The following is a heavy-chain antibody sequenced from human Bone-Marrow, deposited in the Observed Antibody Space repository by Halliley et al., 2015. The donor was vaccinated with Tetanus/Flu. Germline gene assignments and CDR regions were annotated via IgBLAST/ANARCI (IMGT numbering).Heavy chain of an antibody. CDR3: AREASMVGARHALDY. D-gene: IGHD1-26*01. J-gene: IGHJ4*02. V-gene: IGHV4-4*02. CDR2: IHHSGST. Sequence: SLRLSCVVSGGSITSSDWWNWVRQPPGKGLEWIGEIHHSGSTKYNASLKSRVTISVDKSKNQFSLRLSSVTAADTAMYYCAREASMVGARHALDYWGQGTLVTVSS. CDR1: GGSITSSDW.